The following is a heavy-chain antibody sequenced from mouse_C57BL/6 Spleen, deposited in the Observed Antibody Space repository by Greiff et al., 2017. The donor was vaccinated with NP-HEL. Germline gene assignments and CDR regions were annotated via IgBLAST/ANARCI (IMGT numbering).Heavy chain of an antibody. CDR3: ARGLLRSGDAMDY. Sequence: QVQLQQPGAELVKPGASVTLSCKASGYTFTSYWMHWVKQRPGQGLEWIGMIHPNSGSTNYNEKFKSKATLTVDKSSSTAYMQLSSQTSEDSAVYYCARGLLRSGDAMDYWGQGTSVTVSS. V-gene: IGHV1-64*01. CDR1: GYTFTSYW. D-gene: IGHD1-1*01. J-gene: IGHJ4*01. CDR2: IHPNSGST.